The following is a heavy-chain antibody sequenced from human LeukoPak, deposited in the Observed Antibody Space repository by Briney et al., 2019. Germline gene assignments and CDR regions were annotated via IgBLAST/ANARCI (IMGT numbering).Heavy chain of an antibody. D-gene: IGHD1-7*01. CDR3: ARTNWNYDQYPVGFDY. Sequence: RASVKVSCKASGYTFTSYGISWVRQAPGQGLEWMGWISAYNGNTNYAQKLQGRVTMTTDTSTSTAYMELRSLRSDDTAVYYCARTNWNYDQYPVGFDYWGQGTLVTVSS. CDR2: ISAYNGNT. J-gene: IGHJ4*02. CDR1: GYTFTSYG. V-gene: IGHV1-18*01.